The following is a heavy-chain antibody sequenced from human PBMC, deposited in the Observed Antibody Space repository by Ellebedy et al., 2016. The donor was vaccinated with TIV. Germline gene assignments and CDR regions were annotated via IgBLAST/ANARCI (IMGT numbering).Heavy chain of an antibody. V-gene: IGHV4-61*01. CDR3: ARGLARDY. J-gene: IGHJ4*02. CDR1: GGSISSPSYS. Sequence: MPSETLSLTCTVSGGSISSPSYSWGWIRQPPGKRLECIGYIYFSGSTNYNPSLKSRVTISVDTSKYQLSLKLNSVTAAETAVYYCARGLARDYWGQGTLVTVSS. CDR2: IYFSGST.